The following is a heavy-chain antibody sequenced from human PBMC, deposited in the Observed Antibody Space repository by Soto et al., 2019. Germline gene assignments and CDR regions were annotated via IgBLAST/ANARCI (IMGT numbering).Heavy chain of an antibody. D-gene: IGHD2-15*01. V-gene: IGHV4-61*01. Sequence: QVQLQQSGPGLVKPSETLSLTCTVSGGSVSTGTYYWTWIRQPPGKELEWIGYIHHSGRTNSNPCLKSRVSISLDTSKNQFSLKVSSVTAADTAVYYCARSSGGSCYDYWGQGTLVTVSS. CDR2: IHHSGRT. CDR1: GGSVSTGTYY. J-gene: IGHJ4*02. CDR3: ARSSGGSCYDY.